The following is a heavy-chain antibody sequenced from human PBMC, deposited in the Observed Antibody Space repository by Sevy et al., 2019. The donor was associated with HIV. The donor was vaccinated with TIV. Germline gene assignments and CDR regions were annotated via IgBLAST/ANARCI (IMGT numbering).Heavy chain of an antibody. J-gene: IGHJ6*03. D-gene: IGHD3-10*01. V-gene: IGHV3-33*01. Sequence: GGSLRLSCAASGFTFSSYGMHWVRQAPGKGLEWVAVIWYDGSNKYYADSVKGRFTISRDNSKNTLFLQMNRLRAEETAVYYCARVGEGPKLRDFLYYYYYMDVWGKGTTVTVSS. CDR2: IWYDGSNK. CDR1: GFTFSSYG. CDR3: ARVGEGPKLRDFLYYYYYMDV.